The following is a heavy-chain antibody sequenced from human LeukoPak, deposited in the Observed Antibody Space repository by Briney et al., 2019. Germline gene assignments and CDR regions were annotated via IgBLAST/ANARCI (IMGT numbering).Heavy chain of an antibody. CDR1: GYTFTDYY. V-gene: IGHV1-2*02. J-gene: IGHJ4*02. CDR3: ARGGFIGRGYSYGYPFDY. CDR2: INPNSGGT. D-gene: IGHD5-18*01. Sequence: ASVKVSCRASGYTFTDYYTHWVRQAPGQGLEWMGWINPNSGGTKYAQKFQGRVTVTRDTSISTAYMMLRSDDTAVFYCARGGFIGRGYSYGYPFDYWGQGTLVTVSS.